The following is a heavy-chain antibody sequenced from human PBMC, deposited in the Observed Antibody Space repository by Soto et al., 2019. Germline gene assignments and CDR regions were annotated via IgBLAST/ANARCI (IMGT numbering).Heavy chain of an antibody. CDR2: VTADGGT. CDR3: APHVSWSGGSLQYDAFAI. J-gene: IGHJ3*02. V-gene: IGHV3-23*01. D-gene: IGHD2-15*01. Sequence: EVQVLESGGGLVQPGGSLRLSCEGSGFTVSSHAMTWIRQAPGKGPEWVSTVTADGGTYYSDSVNGRFAMSRDTSENTLYLQMNSLGAEDTAAYYCAPHVSWSGGSLQYDAFAIRGQGTMVTVSS. CDR1: GFTVSSHA.